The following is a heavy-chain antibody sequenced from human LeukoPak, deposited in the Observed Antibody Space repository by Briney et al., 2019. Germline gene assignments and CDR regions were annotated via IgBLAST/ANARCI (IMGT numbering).Heavy chain of an antibody. CDR2: IYHSGST. CDR3: ARIRRERPFDY. D-gene: IGHD1-1*01. V-gene: IGHV4-4*02. Sequence: SGTLSLTCAVSGGSISRSNWWRLGRQPPGKGPEWIGEIYHSGSTNYNPSLKSRVTISVDKSKNQFSLKLSSVTAADTAVYYCARIRRERPFDYWGQGTLVTVSS. J-gene: IGHJ4*02. CDR1: GGSISRSNW.